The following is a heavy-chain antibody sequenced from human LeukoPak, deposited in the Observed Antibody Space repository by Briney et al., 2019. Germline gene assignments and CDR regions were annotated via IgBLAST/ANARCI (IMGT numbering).Heavy chain of an antibody. CDR1: GDSISSGSYY. Sequence: SETLSLTCTVSGDSISSGSYYWSWIRQPAGKGLEWIGRLYSSGTTNYNPSLKSRDSMSVDTSKNQFSLMLSSVTAADTAVYYCARVKWELLTGPFEYWGQGTLVTVSS. D-gene: IGHD1-26*01. J-gene: IGHJ4*02. V-gene: IGHV4-61*02. CDR3: ARVKWELLTGPFEY. CDR2: LYSSGTT.